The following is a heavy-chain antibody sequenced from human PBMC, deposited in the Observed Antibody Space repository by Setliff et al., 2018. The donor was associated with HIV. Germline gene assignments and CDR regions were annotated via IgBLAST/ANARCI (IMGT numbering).Heavy chain of an antibody. CDR2: IHHSGTT. CDR3: ARVPHRVVGTTTLLYHFDY. Sequence: SETLSLSCAVSGYSISSGYYWAWIRQSPGKGLDWIGSIHHSGTTYYNPSLKSRVTISVDTTTNQVSLQVNSVTAVDTAVYYCARVPHRVVGTTTLLYHFDYWGLGTLVTVSS. J-gene: IGHJ4*02. V-gene: IGHV4-38-2*01. D-gene: IGHD1-26*01. CDR1: GYSISSGYY.